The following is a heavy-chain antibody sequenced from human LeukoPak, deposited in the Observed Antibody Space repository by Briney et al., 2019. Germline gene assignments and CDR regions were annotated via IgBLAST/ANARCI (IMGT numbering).Heavy chain of an antibody. CDR2: INPNSGGT. V-gene: IGHV1-2*02. CDR1: GYTFTGYY. J-gene: IGHJ4*02. D-gene: IGHD5-18*01. CDR3: ARESSGYSYGYKD. Sequence: ASVKVSCKASGYTFTGYYMHWVRQAPGQGLEWMGWINPNSGGTNYAQKFQGRVTMTRDTSISTAYMELSRLRPDDTAVYYCARESSGYSYGYKDWGQGTLVTVSS.